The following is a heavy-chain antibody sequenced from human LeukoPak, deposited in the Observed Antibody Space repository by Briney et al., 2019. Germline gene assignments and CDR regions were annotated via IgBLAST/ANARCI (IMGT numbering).Heavy chain of an antibody. CDR2: AYYRSKWYN. Sequence: SQTLSLTCAISGDSVSSNSAAWNWIRQSPSRGLEWLGRAYYRSKWYNDYAVSVKSRITINPDTSKNQFSLQLNSVTPEDTAVYYCARDHLWFGGLDYYYYMDVWGTGTTVTISS. V-gene: IGHV6-1*01. D-gene: IGHD3-10*01. J-gene: IGHJ6*03. CDR1: GDSVSSNSAA. CDR3: ARDHLWFGGLDYYYYMDV.